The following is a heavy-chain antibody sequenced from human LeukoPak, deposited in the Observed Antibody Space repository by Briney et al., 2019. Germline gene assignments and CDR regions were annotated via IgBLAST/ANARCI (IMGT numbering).Heavy chain of an antibody. J-gene: IGHJ6*02. Sequence: PGRSLRLSCAASGFTFSSYGMHWVRQAPGKGLEWVAVIWYDGSNKYYADSVKGRFTISRDNSKNTLYLQMNSLRAEDTAVYYCARENGGSNANGPGHYYYYGMDVWGQGTTVTVSS. V-gene: IGHV3-33*01. CDR2: IWYDGSNK. CDR1: GFTFSSYG. D-gene: IGHD1-26*01. CDR3: ARENGGSNANGPGHYYYYGMDV.